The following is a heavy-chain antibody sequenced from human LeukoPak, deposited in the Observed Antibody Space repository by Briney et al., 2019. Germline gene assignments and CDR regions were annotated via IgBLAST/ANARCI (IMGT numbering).Heavy chain of an antibody. D-gene: IGHD1-26*01. V-gene: IGHV4-39*07. J-gene: IGHJ4*02. CDR3: ARDVYGGAIDY. CDR2: IYYSGST. CDR1: GGSISSSSYY. Sequence: SETLSLTCTVSGGSISSSSYYWGWIRQPPGKGLEWIGSIYYSGSTNYNPSLKSRVTISVDTSKNQFSLKLSSVTAADTAVYYCARDVYGGAIDYWGQGTLVTVSS.